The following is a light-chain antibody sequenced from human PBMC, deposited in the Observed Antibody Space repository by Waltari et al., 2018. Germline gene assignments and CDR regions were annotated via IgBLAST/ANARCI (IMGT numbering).Light chain of an antibody. CDR3: QSVDSGRPWHVL. J-gene: IGLJ2*01. Sequence: SSDLTQPPSVSVSPGQTARITCSGETFAKRYTYWYQRKPGKAPTLISYKEKERPPGTPERFSGSRSGTTVTLTITGVQAEDEAEFFCQSVDSGRPWHVLFGGGTKLTVL. V-gene: IGLV3-25*03. CDR1: TFAKRY. CDR2: KEK.